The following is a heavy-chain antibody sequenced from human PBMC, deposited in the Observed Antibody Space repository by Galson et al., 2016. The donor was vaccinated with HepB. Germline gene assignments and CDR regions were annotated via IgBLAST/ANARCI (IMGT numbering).Heavy chain of an antibody. Sequence: SLRLSCAASGLTFSSYAMTWVRQAPGKGLECVSTITDNGGNTYYADSVKGRFTISRDNSKNTLYLQMNSLRAEDTALYYCSSHAASGSYSDYFPHWGQGTLVTVSS. V-gene: IGHV3-23*01. J-gene: IGHJ4*02. CDR2: ITDNGGNT. CDR1: GLTFSSYA. CDR3: SSHAASGSYSDYFPH. D-gene: IGHD3-10*01.